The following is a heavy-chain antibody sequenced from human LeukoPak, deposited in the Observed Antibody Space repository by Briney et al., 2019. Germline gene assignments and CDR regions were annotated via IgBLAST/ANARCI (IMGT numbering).Heavy chain of an antibody. Sequence: ASVKVSCKASGYTFTSYDINWVRQATGEGLEWLGWMNPNSGNTGYAQKFQGRVTITADESTSTAYMELSSLRAEDTAVYYCVRDFMYNTACTGCWGQGTLVTVSS. J-gene: IGHJ4*02. V-gene: IGHV1-8*01. D-gene: IGHD1-1*01. CDR1: GYTFTSYD. CDR3: VRDFMYNTACTGC. CDR2: MNPNSGNT.